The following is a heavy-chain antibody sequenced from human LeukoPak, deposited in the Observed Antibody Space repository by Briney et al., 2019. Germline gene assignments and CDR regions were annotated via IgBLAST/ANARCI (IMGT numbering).Heavy chain of an antibody. CDR3: ARDSYYYDSSGYLILDY. CDR2: LYYSGST. Sequence: PSETLSLTCTVSGGSISSSSYYWGWIRQPPGKGLEWIGSLYYSGSTYYNPSLKSRVTISVDTSKNQFSLKLSSVTAADTAVYYCARDSYYYDSSGYLILDYWGQGILVTVSS. J-gene: IGHJ4*02. CDR1: GGSISSSSYY. D-gene: IGHD3-22*01. V-gene: IGHV4-39*07.